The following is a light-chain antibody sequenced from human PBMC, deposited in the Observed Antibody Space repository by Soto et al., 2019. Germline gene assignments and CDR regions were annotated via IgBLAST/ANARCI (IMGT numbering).Light chain of an antibody. Sequence: QAVVTQPPSVSGAPGQTVTISCTGSSSNIGADYDVHWYQQLPGTAPKLLIYANSNRPSGVPDRFSGSKSGTSASLVVTGLQAEDEADYYCQSFDSTLSGYVFGTGTKVTVL. CDR1: SSNIGADYD. J-gene: IGLJ1*01. V-gene: IGLV1-40*01. CDR3: QSFDSTLSGYV. CDR2: ANS.